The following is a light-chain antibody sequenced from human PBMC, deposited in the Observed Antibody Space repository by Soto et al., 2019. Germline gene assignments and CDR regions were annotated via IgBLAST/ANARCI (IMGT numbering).Light chain of an antibody. V-gene: IGKV1-5*03. CDR1: QSISSR. Sequence: DIQMTQSPPTLSASVGDRVTITCRASQSISSRLAWYQQKPGRAPKLLIYKASSLESGVPSRFSGSGSGTGFTLTISSLQPDDFATYYCQQYNSYSSFGPGTKVDIK. J-gene: IGKJ3*01. CDR3: QQYNSYSS. CDR2: KAS.